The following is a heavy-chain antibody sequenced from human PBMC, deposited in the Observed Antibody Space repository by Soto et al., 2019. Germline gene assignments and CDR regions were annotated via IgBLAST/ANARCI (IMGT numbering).Heavy chain of an antibody. D-gene: IGHD3-10*01. CDR2: INPNSGGT. V-gene: IGHV1-2*02. CDR1: GYTFTEYY. CDR3: ARRLGGGGDYYYGMDV. J-gene: IGHJ6*02. Sequence: QVQLEQSGAEVKKPGASVKVSCKASGYTFTEYYIHWVRQAPEQGLVWMGWINPNSGGTKYAQKFRGXXXLXXETSISTAYMELSSLKSADTAVYYCARRLGGGGDYYYGMDVWGQGTTVTVSS.